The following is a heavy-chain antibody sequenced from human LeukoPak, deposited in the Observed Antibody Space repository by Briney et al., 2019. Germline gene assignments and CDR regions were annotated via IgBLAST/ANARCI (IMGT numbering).Heavy chain of an antibody. D-gene: IGHD3-22*01. CDR2: INHSGST. J-gene: IGHJ4*02. Sequence: SETLSLTCAVYGGSFSGYYWSWVRQPPGKGLEWVGEINHSGSTNSNPSLKSRVTISVDTSKNQFSLKLSSVTAADTAVYYCARGYYYDSSGEDFDYWGQGTLVTVSS. V-gene: IGHV4-34*01. CDR3: ARGYYYDSSGEDFDY. CDR1: GGSFSGYY.